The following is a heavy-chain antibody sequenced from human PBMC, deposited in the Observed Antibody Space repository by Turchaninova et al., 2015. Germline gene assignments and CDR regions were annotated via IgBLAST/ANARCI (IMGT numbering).Heavy chain of an antibody. V-gene: IGHV4-59*01. CDR1: GGSISSYY. CDR2: IDYSGST. CDR3: ARAGIQDSFDI. J-gene: IGHJ3*02. Sequence: VQLQESGPGLVKPSETRALPCTVPGGSISSYYWHWLRQPPGKGLEWIGFIDYSGSTNYNPSLKSRLTISVDTSRNQFSLNLASVTAADTAVYYCARAGIQDSFDIWGQGTMVTVSS. D-gene: IGHD5-18*01.